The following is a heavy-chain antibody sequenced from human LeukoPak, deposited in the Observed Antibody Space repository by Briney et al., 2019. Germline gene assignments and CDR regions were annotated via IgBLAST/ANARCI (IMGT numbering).Heavy chain of an antibody. CDR1: GFTFSYYA. J-gene: IGHJ4*02. CDR3: ARQGDTGSWYFDY. D-gene: IGHD2-21*02. V-gene: IGHV3-30-3*01. Sequence: GGSLRLSCAASGFTFSYYAMHWVRQAPGKGLEWGAVISYDGSNKYYADSVKGQVTISRDNSKSTLYLQMDSLRAGDTAVYYCARQGDTGSWYFDYWGQGTLVTVSS. CDR2: ISYDGSNK.